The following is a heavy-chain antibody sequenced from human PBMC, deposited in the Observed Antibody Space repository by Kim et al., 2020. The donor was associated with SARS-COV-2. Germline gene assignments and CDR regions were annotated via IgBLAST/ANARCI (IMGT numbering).Heavy chain of an antibody. V-gene: IGHV3-21*01. D-gene: IGHD5-12*01. Sequence: GGSLRLSCAASGFTFSSYSMNWVRQAPWKGLEWVSSISSSSSYIYYADSVKGRFTISRDNAKNSLYLQMNSLRAEDTAVYYCARDPRDRGYPTGVYWGQGTLVTVSS. J-gene: IGHJ4*02. CDR2: ISSSSSYI. CDR3: ARDPRDRGYPTGVY. CDR1: GFTFSSYS.